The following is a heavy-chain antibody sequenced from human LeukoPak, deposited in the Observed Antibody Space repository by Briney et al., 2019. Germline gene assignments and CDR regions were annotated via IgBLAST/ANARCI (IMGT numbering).Heavy chain of an antibody. V-gene: IGHV3-20*01. CDR3: AREGKDGQLLSIPFDY. CDR1: GFTFDDYG. J-gene: IGHJ4*02. D-gene: IGHD2-2*01. Sequence: PGGSLRLSCAASGFTFDDYGMSWVRQAPGKGLEWVSGINWNGGSTGYADSVKGRFTISRDNAKNSLYLQMNSLRAEDTALYHCAREGKDGQLLSIPFDYWGQGTLVTVSS. CDR2: INWNGGST.